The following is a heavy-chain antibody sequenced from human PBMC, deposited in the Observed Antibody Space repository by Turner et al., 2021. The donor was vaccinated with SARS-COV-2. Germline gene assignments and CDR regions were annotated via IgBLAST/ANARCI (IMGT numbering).Heavy chain of an antibody. V-gene: IGHV4-34*01. CDR3: ARVVYSGSSPFPVVRLYSYYGMDV. J-gene: IGHJ6*02. CDR2: ISQRGST. D-gene: IGHD6-19*01. CDR1: DGSFSAFY. Sequence: QVQLQQWGAGLLKPSGTLSLTFAVYDGSFSAFYWAWIRQPPGKGLVWIGEISQRGSTNYNPSLKSRVTISADTSKKQFSLRLISVTAADTALYYCARVVYSGSSPFPVVRLYSYYGMDVWGQGTTVTVSS.